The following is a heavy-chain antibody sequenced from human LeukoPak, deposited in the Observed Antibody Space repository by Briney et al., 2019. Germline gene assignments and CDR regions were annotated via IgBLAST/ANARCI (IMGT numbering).Heavy chain of an antibody. D-gene: IGHD6-13*01. CDR2: ISSSSSYI. Sequence: GGSLRLSCAASGFTFSSYSMNWVRQAPGKGLEWVSSISSSSSYIYYADSVKGRFTISRDNAKNSLYLQMNSLRAEDTAVYYCARAGNSSSWYRYYYYMDVWGKGTTVTISS. J-gene: IGHJ6*03. CDR1: GFTFSSYS. CDR3: ARAGNSSSWYRYYYYMDV. V-gene: IGHV3-21*01.